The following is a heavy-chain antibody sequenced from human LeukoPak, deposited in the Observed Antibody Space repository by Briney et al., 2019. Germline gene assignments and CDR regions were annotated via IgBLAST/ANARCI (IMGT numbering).Heavy chain of an antibody. J-gene: IGHJ4*02. V-gene: IGHV3-64*01. CDR2: IGGDGVNS. Sequence: GGSLRLSCAASGFTFSDFAMQWVRQVPGKGLEFVSGIGGDGVNSYYANSVRDRFTISRDNSKNTLYLQMGSLTTEDMAVYYCARDWLLDYWGEGTLVTVSS. CDR1: GFTFSDFA. D-gene: IGHD3-9*01. CDR3: ARDWLLDY.